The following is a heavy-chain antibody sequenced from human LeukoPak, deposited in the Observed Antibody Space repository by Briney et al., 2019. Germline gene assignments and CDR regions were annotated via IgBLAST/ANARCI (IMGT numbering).Heavy chain of an antibody. CDR2: INPNSGGI. CDR3: ARDMGATTADY. Sequence: ASVKVSCKASGYTFIGYYIHWVRQAPGQGLEWMGRINPNSGGINYVQKFQGRVTMTRDTSISTAYMELSSLRSDDTAVYYCARDMGATTADYWGQGTLVTVSS. V-gene: IGHV1-2*06. CDR1: GYTFIGYY. J-gene: IGHJ4*02. D-gene: IGHD1-26*01.